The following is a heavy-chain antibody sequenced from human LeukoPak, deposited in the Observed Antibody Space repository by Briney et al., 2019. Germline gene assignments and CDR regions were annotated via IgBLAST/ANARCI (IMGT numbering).Heavy chain of an antibody. J-gene: IGHJ4*02. CDR2: FYTDGNI. V-gene: IGHV3-66*02. CDR1: GFSVSDNY. Sequence: GGSLRLSCVASGFSVSDNYMNWVRQAPGKGLPWVSVFYTDGNIFYSDSVKGRFTIFSDTSKNIVFLHMTSRRPEDTAMYYCAKGGFGSPLDYWGQGTLVTVSS. CDR3: AKGGFGSPLDY. D-gene: IGHD3-3*01.